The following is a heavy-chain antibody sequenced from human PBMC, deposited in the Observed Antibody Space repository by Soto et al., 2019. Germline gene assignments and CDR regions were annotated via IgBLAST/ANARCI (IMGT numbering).Heavy chain of an antibody. CDR1: GFTVSNNY. J-gene: IGHJ4*02. V-gene: IGHV3-53*02. CDR2: IYSGGST. D-gene: IGHD2-2*02. CDR3: ATYTSLDY. Sequence: EVQLVETGGGLIQPGGSLRLSCAASGFTVSNNYMSWVRQGPGKGLEWVSLIYSGGSTFYADSVKGRFTISRDNSKNTLFLQMNSLRAEDTAVYFCATYTSLDYWGQGTLVTVSS.